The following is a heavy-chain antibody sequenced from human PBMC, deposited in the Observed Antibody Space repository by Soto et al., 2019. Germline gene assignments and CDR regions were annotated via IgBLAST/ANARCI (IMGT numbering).Heavy chain of an antibody. CDR2: INHSGST. V-gene: IGHV4-34*01. J-gene: IGHJ4*02. D-gene: IGHD3-10*01. CDR3: ARAARFIITSQNIIDY. Sequence: SETLSLTCAVYGGSFSGYYWSWIRQPPGKGLEWIGEINHSGSTNYNPSLKSRVTISVDTSKNQFSLKLSSVTAADTAVYYCARAARFIITSQNIIDYWGQGTLVTVSS. CDR1: GGSFSGYY.